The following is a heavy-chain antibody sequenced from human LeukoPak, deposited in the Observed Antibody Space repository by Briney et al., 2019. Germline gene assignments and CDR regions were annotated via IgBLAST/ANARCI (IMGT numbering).Heavy chain of an antibody. CDR1: GYTFTSYD. V-gene: IGHV1-2*02. J-gene: IGHJ4*02. CDR3: ARDLKVYGWHY. CDR2: INPNSGGT. Sequence: ASVKVSCKASGYTFTSYDINWVRQATGQGLEWMGWINPNSGGTNYAQKFQGRVTMTRDTSISTAYMELSRLRSDDTAVYYCARDLKVYGWHYWGQGTLVTVSS. D-gene: IGHD3-10*01.